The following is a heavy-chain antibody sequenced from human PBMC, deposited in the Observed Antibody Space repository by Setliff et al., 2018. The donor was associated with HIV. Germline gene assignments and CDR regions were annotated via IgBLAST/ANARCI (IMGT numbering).Heavy chain of an antibody. D-gene: IGHD6-13*01. Sequence: SETLSLTCTVSGGSISSDYWSWIRQPPGRGLEWIGYIYSSGGTNYNTTLKSRVTISVDTSKTQFPLTLSSVTAADTAVYDCERLCIAAAGTRLIPGYFDLWGRGTLVPVSS. J-gene: IGHJ2*01. CDR1: GGSISSDY. CDR2: IYSSGGT. V-gene: IGHV4-59*08. CDR3: ERLCIAAAGTRLIPGYFDL.